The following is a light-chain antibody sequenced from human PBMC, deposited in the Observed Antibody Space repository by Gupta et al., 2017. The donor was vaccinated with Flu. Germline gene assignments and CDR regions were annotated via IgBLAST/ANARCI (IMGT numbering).Light chain of an antibody. CDR2: EVS. CDR3: SSYTGRSTPLVV. Sequence: QSALTQPASVSGSPGQSITISCTGTSGDVGAYNFVSWYQQYPGKAPSLMIYEVSNRPSGVSNRFSGSKSGNTASLTISGLQAEDEADYYCSSYTGRSTPLVVFGGGTKVTVL. J-gene: IGLJ3*02. V-gene: IGLV2-14*01. CDR1: SGDVGAYNF.